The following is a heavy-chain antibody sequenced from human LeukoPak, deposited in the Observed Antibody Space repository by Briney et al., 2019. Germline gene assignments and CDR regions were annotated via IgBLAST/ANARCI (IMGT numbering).Heavy chain of an antibody. CDR3: AYSSGWHKNWFDP. CDR2: IYYSGST. V-gene: IGHV4-31*03. Sequence: SQTLSLTCTVSGGSISSGGYYWSWIRQHPGKGLEWIGYIYYSGSTYYNPSLKSRVTISVDTSKNQFSLKLSSVTAADTAVYYCAYSSGWHKNWFDPWGQGTLVTVSS. D-gene: IGHD6-19*01. J-gene: IGHJ5*02. CDR1: GGSISSGGYY.